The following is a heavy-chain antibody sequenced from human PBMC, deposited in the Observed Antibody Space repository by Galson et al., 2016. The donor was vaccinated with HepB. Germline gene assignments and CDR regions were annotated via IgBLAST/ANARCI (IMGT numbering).Heavy chain of an antibody. CDR3: AREAGRLGDGQIDV. J-gene: IGHJ6*02. V-gene: IGHV4-59*01. CDR2: VHFSGRT. CDR1: GDSTTNDY. Sequence: ETLSLTCTVSGDSTTNDYWSWIWIRQPPGKGLEWIGYVHFSGRTDYSPSLKSRVAISLDTSEDQFSLKVTSVTAADTAVYYCAREAGRLGDGQIDVWGQGTTVTVSS. D-gene: IGHD3-16*01.